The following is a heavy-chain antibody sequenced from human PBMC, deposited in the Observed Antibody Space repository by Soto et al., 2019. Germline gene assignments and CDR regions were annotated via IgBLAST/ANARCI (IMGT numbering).Heavy chain of an antibody. D-gene: IGHD2-15*01. CDR1: GYTFTSYG. CDR2: ISAYNGNT. Sequence: QVQLVQSGAEVKKPGASVKVSCKASGYTFTSYGISWVRQAPGQGLEWMGWISAYNGNTNYAQKLQGRVTMTTDTSTSTAYMELRNLRSDDTAVYYCARDLLLKGIVVVVAATFDYWGQGTLVTVSS. V-gene: IGHV1-18*01. CDR3: ARDLLLKGIVVVVAATFDY. J-gene: IGHJ4*02.